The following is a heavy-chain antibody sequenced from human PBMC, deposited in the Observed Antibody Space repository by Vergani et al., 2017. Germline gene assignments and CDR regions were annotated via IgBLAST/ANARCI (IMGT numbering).Heavy chain of an antibody. J-gene: IGHJ4*02. V-gene: IGHV4-39*01. Sequence: QLQLQESGPGLVKPSETLSLTCTVSGGSISSSSYYWGWIRQPPGKGLEWIGSIYYSGSTYYNPSLKSRVTIYVDTSKNQFSLKLSSVTAADTAVYYCARLYYDFWSGYFDYWGQGTLVTVSS. D-gene: IGHD3-3*01. CDR1: GGSISSSSYY. CDR2: IYYSGST. CDR3: ARLYYDFWSGYFDY.